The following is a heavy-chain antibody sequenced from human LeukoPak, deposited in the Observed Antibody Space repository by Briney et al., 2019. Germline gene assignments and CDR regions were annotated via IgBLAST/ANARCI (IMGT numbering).Heavy chain of an antibody. CDR3: ARVSSSWYFYYMDV. CDR1: GGSISSYY. J-gene: IGHJ6*03. D-gene: IGHD6-13*01. Sequence: SETLSLTCTVSGGSISSYYWSWIRQPPGKGLEWIGYIYYSGSTNYNPSLKSRVTISVDTSKNQFSLKLSSVTAADTAVYYCARVSSSWYFYYMDVWGKGTTVTISS. CDR2: IYYSGST. V-gene: IGHV4-59*01.